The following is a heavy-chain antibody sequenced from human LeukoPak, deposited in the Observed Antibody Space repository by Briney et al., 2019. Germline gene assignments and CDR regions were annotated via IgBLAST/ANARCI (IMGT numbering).Heavy chain of an antibody. D-gene: IGHD2-21*02. CDR2: ISYDGSNK. V-gene: IGHV3-30-3*01. CDR3: ARVAVTASSDAFDI. CDR1: GFTFSSYA. Sequence: GGSLRLSCAASGFTFSSYAMHWVRQAPGKGLEWVAVISYDGSNKYYADSVKGRFTISRDNSKDTLYLQMNSLRAEDTAVYYCARVAVTASSDAFDIWGQGTMVTVSS. J-gene: IGHJ3*02.